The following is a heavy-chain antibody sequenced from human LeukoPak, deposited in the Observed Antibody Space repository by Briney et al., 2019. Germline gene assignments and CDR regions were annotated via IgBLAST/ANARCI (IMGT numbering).Heavy chain of an antibody. CDR2: ISAYNGNT. CDR1: GGTFSSYA. D-gene: IGHD3-22*01. V-gene: IGHV1-18*01. Sequence: GASVKVSCKASGGTFSSYAISWVRQAPGQGLEWMGWISAYNGNTNYAQKLQGRVTMTTDTSTSTAYMELRSLRSDDTAVYYCARAHDSSGYYYKGDAFDIWGQGTMVTVSS. J-gene: IGHJ3*02. CDR3: ARAHDSSGYYYKGDAFDI.